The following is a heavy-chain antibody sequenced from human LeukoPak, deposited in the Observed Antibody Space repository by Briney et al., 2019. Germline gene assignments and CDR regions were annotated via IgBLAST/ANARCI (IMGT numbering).Heavy chain of an antibody. J-gene: IGHJ4*02. CDR2: ISSSGSTI. Sequence: GGSLRLSCEASGFTFSHYSMNWVRQAPGKGLEWVSYISSSGSTIYYADSVKGRFTISRDNAKNSLYLQMNSLRAEDTAVYYCARASGSYLNYWGQGTLFTDSS. CDR1: GFTFSHYS. D-gene: IGHD1-26*01. V-gene: IGHV3-48*04. CDR3: ARASGSYLNY.